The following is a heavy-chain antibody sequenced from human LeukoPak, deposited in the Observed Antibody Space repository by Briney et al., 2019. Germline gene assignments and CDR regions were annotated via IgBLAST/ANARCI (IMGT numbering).Heavy chain of an antibody. V-gene: IGHV1-46*01. CDR3: ARVQDYYDSSGCAGY. J-gene: IGHJ4*02. D-gene: IGHD3-22*01. CDR1: GYTFTSYY. CDR2: INPSGGST. Sequence: ASVKASCKASGYTFTSYYMHWVRQAPGQGLEWMGIINPSGGSTSYAQKFQGRVTMTRDTSTSTVYMELSSLRSEDTAVYYCARVQDYYDSSGCAGYWGQGTLVTVSS.